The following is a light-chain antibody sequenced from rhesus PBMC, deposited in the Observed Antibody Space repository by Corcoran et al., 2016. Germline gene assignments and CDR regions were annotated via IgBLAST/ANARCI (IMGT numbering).Light chain of an antibody. CDR2: YDS. V-gene: IGLV3-36*02. CDR3: QVWDSNTAHYI. Sequence: SYDLTPPPSVSVSPGPTARLPCGGDNLGSESLHWYPRTVPQAPVLVIHYDSDRPPGIPARFSGSKSGNSATLTISGVEAGDEADYYCQVWDSNTAHYIFGAGTRLTVL. J-gene: IGLJ1*01. CDR1: NLGSES.